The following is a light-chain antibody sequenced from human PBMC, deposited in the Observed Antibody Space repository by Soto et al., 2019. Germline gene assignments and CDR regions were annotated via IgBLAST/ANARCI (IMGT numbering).Light chain of an antibody. Sequence: IVLTQSPGTLSLSPGERATLSCRASQSVSSNYLAWYQQKPGQAPRLLIYGTSSRATGIPDRFSGSGSGTDFTLTISRLEPEDFAVYHCQQYSDSRTFGQGTKVEIK. V-gene: IGKV3-20*01. CDR3: QQYSDSRT. CDR1: QSVSSNY. J-gene: IGKJ1*01. CDR2: GTS.